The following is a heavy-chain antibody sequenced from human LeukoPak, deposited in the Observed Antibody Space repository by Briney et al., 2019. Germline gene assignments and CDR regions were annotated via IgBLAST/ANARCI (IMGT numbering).Heavy chain of an antibody. Sequence: GRSLRLSCAASGFTFSSYGMHWVRQAPGKGLEWVAVISYDGSNKYYADSVKGRFTISRDNSKNTLYLQMNSLRAEDTAVYYCARGGGDLITIFGVVTAYYFDYWGQGTLVTVSS. CDR1: GFTFSSYG. V-gene: IGHV3-30*03. CDR3: ARGGGDLITIFGVVTAYYFDY. D-gene: IGHD3-3*01. J-gene: IGHJ4*02. CDR2: ISYDGSNK.